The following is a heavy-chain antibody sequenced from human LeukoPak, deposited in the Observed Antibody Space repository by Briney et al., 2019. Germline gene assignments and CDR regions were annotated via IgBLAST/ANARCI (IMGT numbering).Heavy chain of an antibody. Sequence: ASVKVSCKASGYTFTGHYMHWVRQAPGQGLEWVGWINPNSGGTNSAQKFQGRVAMTRDTSISTAYMELSSLRSDDTAVYYCAIPFSSSWSTYYFYYGMDVWGQGTTVTVSS. D-gene: IGHD6-13*01. CDR2: INPNSGGT. V-gene: IGHV1-2*02. CDR1: GYTFTGHY. J-gene: IGHJ6*02. CDR3: AIPFSSSWSTYYFYYGMDV.